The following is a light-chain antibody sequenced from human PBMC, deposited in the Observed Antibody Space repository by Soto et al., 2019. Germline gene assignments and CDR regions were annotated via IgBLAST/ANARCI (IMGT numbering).Light chain of an antibody. CDR1: QGISSY. V-gene: IGKV1-8*01. J-gene: IGKJ2*01. CDR2: AAS. CDR3: QQYYSYPPT. Sequence: IRMTQSPSSFSASTGDRVTITCRASQGISSYLAWYQQKPGKAPKLLIYAASTLQSGVPSRFSGSGSGTDFTLTISCLQSEDFATYYCQQYYSYPPTFGQGTKLEIK.